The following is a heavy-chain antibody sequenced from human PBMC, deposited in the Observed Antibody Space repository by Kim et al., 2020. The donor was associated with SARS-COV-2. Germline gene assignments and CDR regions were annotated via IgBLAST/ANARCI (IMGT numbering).Heavy chain of an antibody. CDR1: GGSISSSSYY. Sequence: SETLSLTCTVSGGSISSSSYYWGWIRQPPGKGLEWIGSIYYSGSTYYNPSLKSRVTISVDTSKNQFSLKLSSVTAAATAVYYCARVPPPYYDFWCGYYTSGAGGSTYYGMDVWGQGTTVTVSS. CDR3: ARVPPPYYDFWCGYYTSGAGGSTYYGMDV. V-gene: IGHV4-39*07. D-gene: IGHD3-3*01. CDR2: IYYSGST. J-gene: IGHJ6*02.